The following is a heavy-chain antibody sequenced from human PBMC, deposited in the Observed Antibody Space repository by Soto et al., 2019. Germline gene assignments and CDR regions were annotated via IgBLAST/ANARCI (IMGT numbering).Heavy chain of an antibody. CDR1: GYTFTSYG. J-gene: IGHJ3*02. Sequence: GASVKVSCTASGYTFTSYGISWVRQAPGQGLEWMGWISAYNGNTNYAQKLQGRVTMTTDTSTSTAYMELRSLRSDDTAVYYCARDNLPLSFSVHDAFDIWGQGTMVTVSS. CDR3: ARDNLPLSFSVHDAFDI. V-gene: IGHV1-18*01. D-gene: IGHD3-3*02. CDR2: ISAYNGNT.